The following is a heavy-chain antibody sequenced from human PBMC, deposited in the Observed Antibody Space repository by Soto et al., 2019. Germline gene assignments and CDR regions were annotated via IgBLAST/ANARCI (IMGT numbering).Heavy chain of an antibody. J-gene: IGHJ4*02. CDR2: ISKSDYT. Sequence: GGSLRLSCTVSGFAFNNYGINWVRQAPGKGLEWVSSISKSDYTYYSDSVKGRFTISRDNAKNSVSLQMNTLRVEDTAVYYCAKDQASGQGSFDSWGQGTLVTVSS. V-gene: IGHV3-21*06. CDR3: AKDQASGQGSFDS. D-gene: IGHD2-15*01. CDR1: GFAFNNYG.